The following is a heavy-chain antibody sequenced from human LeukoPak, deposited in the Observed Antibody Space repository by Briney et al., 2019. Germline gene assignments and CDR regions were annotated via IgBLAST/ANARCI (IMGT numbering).Heavy chain of an antibody. V-gene: IGHV3-48*03. CDR3: ARRDRGSYGY. J-gene: IGHJ4*02. CDR1: GFTFSSYW. Sequence: GGSLRLSCVASGFTFSSYWMNWVRQAPGKGLEWVSYISSSGSTIYYADSVKGRFTISRDNAKNSLYLQMNSLRAEDTAVYYCARRDRGSYGYWGQGTLVTVSS. CDR2: ISSSGSTI. D-gene: IGHD1-26*01.